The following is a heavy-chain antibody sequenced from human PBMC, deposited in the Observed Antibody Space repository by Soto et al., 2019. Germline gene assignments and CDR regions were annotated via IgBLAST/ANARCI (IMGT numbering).Heavy chain of an antibody. J-gene: IGHJ6*02. CDR3: ARGPYRYGSGSYYKVDYYYGMDV. V-gene: IGHV4-59*01. CDR1: GGSISSYN. CDR2: IYYSGST. Sequence: SETLSLTCTVSGGSISSYNWSWIRQPPGKGLEWIGYIYYSGSTNYNPSLKSRVTISVDTSKNQFSLKLSSVTAADTAVYYCARGPYRYGSGSYYKVDYYYGMDVWGQGTTVTVSS. D-gene: IGHD3-10*01.